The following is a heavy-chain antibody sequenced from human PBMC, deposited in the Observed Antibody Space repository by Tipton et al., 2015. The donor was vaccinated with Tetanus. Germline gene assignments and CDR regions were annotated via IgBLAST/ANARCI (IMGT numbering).Heavy chain of an antibody. Sequence: TLSLTCAVYGGSFSAYYWSWIRQSPGKGLEWIGEINHSGSTTYSPSFKSRVTISVDTPKNQFSLKLTSLTVADTAVYYCARANNDYPKKGPFDYWGHGILVIVSS. D-gene: IGHD5-12*01. J-gene: IGHJ4*01. V-gene: IGHV4-34*01. CDR2: INHSGST. CDR1: GGSFSAYY. CDR3: ARANNDYPKKGPFDY.